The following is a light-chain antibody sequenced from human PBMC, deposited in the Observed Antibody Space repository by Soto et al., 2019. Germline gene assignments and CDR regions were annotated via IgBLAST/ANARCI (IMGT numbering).Light chain of an antibody. CDR3: QQYDKYWT. V-gene: IGKV3-20*01. CDR2: GAS. J-gene: IGKJ1*01. CDR1: QSVSSSY. Sequence: EIVLTQSPGTLSLSPGERATLSCTASQSVSSSYLAWYQQKPGQAPRLLIYGASSRATGIPDRFSGSGSGTEFTLTITSLQADDFATYYCQQYDKYWTFGQGTKVDIK.